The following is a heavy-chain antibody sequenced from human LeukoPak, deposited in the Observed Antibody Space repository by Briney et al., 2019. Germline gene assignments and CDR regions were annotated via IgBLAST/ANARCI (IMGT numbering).Heavy chain of an antibody. V-gene: IGHV3-53*01. D-gene: IGHD3-10*01. J-gene: IGHJ4*02. CDR1: GFTVSSNY. CDR3: ASSYGSGSFLFDY. CDR2: IYSGGST. Sequence: GGSLRLSCAASGFTVSSNYMSWVRQAPGKGLEWVSVIYSGGSTYYADSVKGRFTISRDNSKNTLYLQMNSLRAEDTAVYYCASSYGSGSFLFDYWGQGTLVTVSS.